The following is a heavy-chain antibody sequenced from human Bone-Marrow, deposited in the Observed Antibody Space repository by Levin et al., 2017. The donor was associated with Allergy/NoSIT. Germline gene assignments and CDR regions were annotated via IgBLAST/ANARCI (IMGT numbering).Heavy chain of an antibody. Sequence: RSGGSLRLSCVASGFRFRDYGMYWVRQAPGKGPEWVTVIWNDGSNKYYEDSVEGRFTISRDNSKNTLYLQMNSLRAEDTAVYYCARFWSGSPLGAFDMWGQGTMVVVSS. CDR3: ARFWSGSPLGAFDM. CDR2: IWNDGSNK. CDR1: GFRFRDYG. V-gene: IGHV3-33*01. J-gene: IGHJ3*02. D-gene: IGHD3-3*01.